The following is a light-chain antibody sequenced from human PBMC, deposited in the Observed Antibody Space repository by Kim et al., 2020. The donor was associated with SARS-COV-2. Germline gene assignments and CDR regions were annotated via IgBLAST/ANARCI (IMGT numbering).Light chain of an antibody. CDR2: GAS. J-gene: IGKJ1*01. CDR1: RSVSNSY. CDR3: QQYGSSPRT. V-gene: IGKV3-20*01. Sequence: EIVLTQSPDTLSLSPGERATLSCRASRSVSNSYLAWYQQKPGQTLRLLIYGASSRATGIPDRFSGSGSGTDFTLTISGLEPEDFAVYYCQQYGSSPRTFGQGTKVDIK.